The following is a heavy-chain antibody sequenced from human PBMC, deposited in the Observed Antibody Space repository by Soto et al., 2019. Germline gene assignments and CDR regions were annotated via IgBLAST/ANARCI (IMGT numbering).Heavy chain of an antibody. J-gene: IGHJ5*02. CDR3: APTMARKFFPP. V-gene: IGHV2-5*02. D-gene: IGHD3-3*01. CDR1: GFSLITSGVG. CDR2: IYWDDDT. Sequence: QITLKEAGPTLVKPTQTLTLTCSFSGFSLITSGVGVGWIRQPPGKALEWLALIYWDDDTGYSTSLRNRLTTTKTPHKNHVSLTRPNMNPANTATYSCAPTMARKFFPPWAQGPLVPFSS.